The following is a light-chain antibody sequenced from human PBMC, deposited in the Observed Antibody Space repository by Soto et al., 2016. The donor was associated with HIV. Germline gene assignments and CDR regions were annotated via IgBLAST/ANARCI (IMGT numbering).Light chain of an antibody. Sequence: DIQMTQSPASVSASVGDRVTITCRASQSISSWLAWYQQKPGKAPKLLIYGASGLQSGVPSRFSVSGSGTEFTLTISSLQPEDFATYYCLQHTRYPLTFGGGTKVEIK. CDR2: GAS. CDR1: QSISSW. J-gene: IGKJ4*01. CDR3: LQHTRYPLT. V-gene: IGKV1-12*01.